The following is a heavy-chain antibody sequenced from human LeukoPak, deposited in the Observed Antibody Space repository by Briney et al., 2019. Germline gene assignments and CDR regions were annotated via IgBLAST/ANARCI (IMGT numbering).Heavy chain of an antibody. CDR2: ISYSGST. Sequence: SEILSLTCTVSGGSISNYYWSWIRQRPGKGLEWIGYISYSGSTNYNPSLKSRVTISVDTSKNQFSLKLSSVTAADTAVYYCASSAAGYSSGWYGYWGQGTLITVSS. V-gene: IGHV4-59*08. CDR1: GGSISNYY. CDR3: ASSAAGYSSGWYGY. D-gene: IGHD6-19*01. J-gene: IGHJ4*02.